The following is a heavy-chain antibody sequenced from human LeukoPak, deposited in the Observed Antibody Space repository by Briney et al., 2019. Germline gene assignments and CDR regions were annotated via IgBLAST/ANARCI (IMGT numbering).Heavy chain of an antibody. V-gene: IGHV3-64*02. J-gene: IGHJ4*02. Sequence: GGSLRLSCAASGFPFSTYDMHCVRQAPGKGLEYISSISSNGCSTYYADSVKGRFTISRDNSKNTLFLQMGSLRAEDMAVYYCTRSNNIVGATYFDYWGQGTLVTVSS. D-gene: IGHD1-26*01. CDR2: ISSNGCST. CDR3: TRSNNIVGATYFDY. CDR1: GFPFSTYD.